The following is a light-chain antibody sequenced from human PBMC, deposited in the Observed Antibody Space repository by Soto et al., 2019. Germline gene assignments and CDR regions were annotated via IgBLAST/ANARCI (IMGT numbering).Light chain of an antibody. Sequence: QSVLTQPPSESGTPGQSVTISCSGSSSNIGGNYVYWYQQLPGTAPKLLIYSNGQRPSGVPGRFSGSKSDTSASLAISGLRSEDEADYYCAAWDDSLSAWVFGGGTQLTVL. CDR2: SNG. CDR1: SSNIGGNY. CDR3: AAWDDSLSAWV. J-gene: IGLJ3*02. V-gene: IGLV1-47*02.